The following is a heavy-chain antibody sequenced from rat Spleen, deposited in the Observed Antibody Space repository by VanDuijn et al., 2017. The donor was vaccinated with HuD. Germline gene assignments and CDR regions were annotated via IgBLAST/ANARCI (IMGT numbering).Heavy chain of an antibody. CDR2: ISPSGGST. D-gene: IGHD1-11*01. CDR3: ARHGVNYGAYNWFAY. J-gene: IGHJ3*01. Sequence: EVRLVESDGGLVQPGGSLKLSCAASGFTFSDYYMAWVRQAPTKGLEWVASISPSGGSTYYRDSVKGRFTISRDNAKSTLYLQMDSLRSEDTATYDCARHGVNYGAYNWFAYWGQGTLVTVSS. CDR1: GFTFSDYY. V-gene: IGHV5-25*01.